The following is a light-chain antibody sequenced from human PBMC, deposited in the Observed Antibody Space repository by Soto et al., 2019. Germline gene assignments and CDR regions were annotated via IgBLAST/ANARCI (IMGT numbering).Light chain of an antibody. V-gene: IGKV3-20*01. CDR1: QRVSSNY. Sequence: ENVLTQSPGTLSLSPGEKTTLSCRASQRVSSNYLAWYQQKPGQAPRLLIYGASSRATGIPDRFSGSGSGTDFTLTISRLEPEDFAVYYCQQYGSSPRTFGQGTKVDIK. CDR3: QQYGSSPRT. CDR2: GAS. J-gene: IGKJ1*01.